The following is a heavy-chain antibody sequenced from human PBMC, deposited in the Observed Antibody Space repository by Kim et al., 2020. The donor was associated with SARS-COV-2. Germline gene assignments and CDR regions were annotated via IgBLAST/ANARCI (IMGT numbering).Heavy chain of an antibody. Sequence: ASVKVSCKASGYTFTGYYMHWVRQAPGQGLEWMGRINPNSGGTNYAQKFQGRVTMTRDTSISTAYMELSRLRSDDTAVYYCARTDYYDSSGPHFDYWGQGTLVTVSS. D-gene: IGHD3-22*01. CDR2: INPNSGGT. CDR3: ARTDYYDSSGPHFDY. V-gene: IGHV1-2*06. CDR1: GYTFTGYY. J-gene: IGHJ4*02.